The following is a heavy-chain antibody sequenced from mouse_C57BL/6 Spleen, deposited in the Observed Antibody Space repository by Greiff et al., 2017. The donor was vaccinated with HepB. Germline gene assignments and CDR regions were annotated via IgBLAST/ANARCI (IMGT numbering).Heavy chain of an antibody. CDR2: ISDGGSYT. CDR1: GFTFSSYA. CDR3: ARVGLYYSNYYFDY. D-gene: IGHD2-5*01. V-gene: IGHV5-4*03. Sequence: EVMLVESGGGLVKPGGSLKLSCAASGFTFSSYAMSWVRQTPEKRLEWVATISDGGSYTYYPDNVKGRFTISRDNAKNNLYLQMSHLKSEDTAMYYCARVGLYYSNYYFDYWGQGTTLTVSS. J-gene: IGHJ2*01.